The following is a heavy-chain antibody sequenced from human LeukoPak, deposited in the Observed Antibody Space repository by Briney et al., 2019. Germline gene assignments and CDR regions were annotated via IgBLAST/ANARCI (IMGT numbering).Heavy chain of an antibody. CDR1: GGTFSIYA. D-gene: IGHD1-26*01. V-gene: IGHV1-69*06. Sequence: ASVKVSCKASGGTFSIYAINWVRQAPGQGLEWMGGIIPIFGTANYAQKFQGRVTITADKSTSTAYMELSSLRSEDTAVYYCARDGGNYWYFDYWGQGTLVTVSS. CDR2: IIPIFGTA. J-gene: IGHJ4*02. CDR3: ARDGGNYWYFDY.